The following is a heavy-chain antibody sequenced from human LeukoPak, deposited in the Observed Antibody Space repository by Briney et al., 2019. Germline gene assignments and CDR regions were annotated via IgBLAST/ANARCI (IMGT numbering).Heavy chain of an antibody. V-gene: IGHV3-30-3*01. D-gene: IGHD4-11*01. J-gene: IGHJ4*02. CDR2: ISYDGSNK. CDR3: ARIYMTTFDY. CDR1: GFTFSSYA. Sequence: GGSLRLSCAASGFTFSSYAMQWVRQAPGKGLEWVAVISYDGSNKYYADSVKGRFTISRDNSKNTLYLQMNSLRAEDTAVYYCARIYMTTFDYWGQGTLVTVSS.